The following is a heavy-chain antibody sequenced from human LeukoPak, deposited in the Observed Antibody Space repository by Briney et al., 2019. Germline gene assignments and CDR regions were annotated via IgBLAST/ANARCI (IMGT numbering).Heavy chain of an antibody. CDR3: AAPKRGYSYGYDY. CDR2: IIPIFGTA. Sequence: GASVKVSCKASGGTLSSYAISWVRQAPGQGLEWMGGIIPIFGTANYAQKFQGRVTITTDESTSTAYMELSSLRSEDTAVYYCAAPKRGYSYGYDYWGQGTLVTVSS. V-gene: IGHV1-69*05. J-gene: IGHJ4*02. D-gene: IGHD5-18*01. CDR1: GGTLSSYA.